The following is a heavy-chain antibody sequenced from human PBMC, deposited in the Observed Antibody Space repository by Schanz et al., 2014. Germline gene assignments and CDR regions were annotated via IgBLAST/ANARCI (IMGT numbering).Heavy chain of an antibody. V-gene: IGHV3-21*04. CDR1: GFDFNSYS. D-gene: IGHD2-2*01. CDR2: ISSSSSYI. J-gene: IGHJ4*02. CDR3: ARRASCSRIGCPFDS. Sequence: EVQLLESGGGLVQPGESLRLSCSASGFDFNSYSMNWVRQAPGKGLEWVSSISSSSSYIYYADSVKGRFSISRDNAKNSLFLQMNSLKTEDTAMYYCARRASCSRIGCPFDSWGQGTLVTVSS.